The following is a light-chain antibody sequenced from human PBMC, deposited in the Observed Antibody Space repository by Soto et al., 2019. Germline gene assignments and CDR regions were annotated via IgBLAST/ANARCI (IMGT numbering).Light chain of an antibody. Sequence: QSVLTQPPSVSGSRGQSVAISCTGTSRDVGSYNRVSWYQQPPGTAPKLMIYDVNNRPSGVPDRFSGSKSGNTASLTISGLQAEDEADYYCSSHTISSPSVFGTGTKVTVL. J-gene: IGLJ1*01. CDR3: SSHTISSPSV. CDR1: SRDVGSYNR. CDR2: DVN. V-gene: IGLV2-18*02.